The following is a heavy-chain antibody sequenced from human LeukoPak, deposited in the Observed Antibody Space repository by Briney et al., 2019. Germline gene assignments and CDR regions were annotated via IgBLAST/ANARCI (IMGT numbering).Heavy chain of an antibody. Sequence: SVEVSRKASGGTFSSYAISWVRQAPGQGLEWMGRIIPILGIANYAQKFQGRVTITADKSTSTAYMELSSLRSEDTAVYYCASALDIVVVPAAIRELDVWGQGTTVTVSS. V-gene: IGHV1-69*04. CDR3: ASALDIVVVPAAIRELDV. D-gene: IGHD2-2*02. CDR1: GGTFSSYA. CDR2: IIPILGIA. J-gene: IGHJ6*02.